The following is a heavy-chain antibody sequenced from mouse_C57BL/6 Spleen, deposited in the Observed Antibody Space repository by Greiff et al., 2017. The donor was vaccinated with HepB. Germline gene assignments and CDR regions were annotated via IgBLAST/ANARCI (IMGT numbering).Heavy chain of an antibody. Sequence: VQLQQSGPELVKPGASVKISCTASGYAFSSSWMNWVKQRPGKGLEWIGRIYPGDGDTNYNGKFKGKATLTADKSSSTAYMQLSSLTSEDSAVYFCAKGGYWYFDVWGTGTTVTVSS. CDR3: AKGGYWYFDV. V-gene: IGHV1-82*01. CDR1: GYAFSSSW. CDR2: IYPGDGDT. J-gene: IGHJ1*03.